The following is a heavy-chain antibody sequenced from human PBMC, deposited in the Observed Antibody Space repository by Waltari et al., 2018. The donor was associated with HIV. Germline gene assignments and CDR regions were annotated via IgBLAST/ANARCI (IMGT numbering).Heavy chain of an antibody. D-gene: IGHD6-6*01. J-gene: IGHJ6*02. CDR1: GFTFSSYW. Sequence: EVQLVESGGGLVQPGGSLRLSCAASGFTFSSYWMHWVRQATGKGLVWVSRINSDGSSTSYADSVKGRFTISRDNAKNTLYLQMNSLRAEDTAVYYCARVSIAARPYYYGMDVWGQGTTVTVSS. CDR2: INSDGSST. CDR3: ARVSIAARPYYYGMDV. V-gene: IGHV3-74*01.